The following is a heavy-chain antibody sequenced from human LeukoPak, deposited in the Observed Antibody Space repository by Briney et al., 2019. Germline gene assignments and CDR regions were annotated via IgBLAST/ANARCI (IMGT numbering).Heavy chain of an antibody. CDR1: GGSFSGYY. V-gene: IGHV4-34*01. Sequence: PSETLSLTCAVYGGSFSGYYWSWIRQPPGKGLEWIGEINHSGSTNYNPSLKSRVTISVDTSKNRFSLKLSSVTAADTAVYYCARVRRNYYGSGNAFDIWGQGTMVTVSS. D-gene: IGHD3-10*01. CDR3: ARVRRNYYGSGNAFDI. J-gene: IGHJ3*02. CDR2: INHSGST.